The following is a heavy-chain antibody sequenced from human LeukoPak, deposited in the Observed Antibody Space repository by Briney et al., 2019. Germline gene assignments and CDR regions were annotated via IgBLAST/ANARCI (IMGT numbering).Heavy chain of an antibody. Sequence: GSLRLSCAGSGFTIRSYWMAWVRQPPGKGLEWIGEVHLDGRTNYSPSLQSRLAMSVDFSENHISLKLTSVTAADTAVYYCAREGGPYRPLDYTGQGLLVTVSS. CDR2: VHLDGRT. CDR1: GFTIRSYW. CDR3: AREGGPYRPLDY. V-gene: IGHV4-4*02. J-gene: IGHJ4*02.